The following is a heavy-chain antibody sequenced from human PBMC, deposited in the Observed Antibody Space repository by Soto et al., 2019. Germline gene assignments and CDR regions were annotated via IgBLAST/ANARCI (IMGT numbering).Heavy chain of an antibody. CDR3: ARDIGYDYVWGSYTDY. J-gene: IGHJ4*02. Sequence: EVPLVESGGGLVQPGGSLRLSCAASGFTFSSYWMSWVRQAPGKGLEWVANIKQDGSEKYYVDSVKGRFTISRDNAKNSLYLQMNSLRAEDTAVYYCARDIGYDYVWGSYTDYWGQGTLVTVSS. CDR2: IKQDGSEK. D-gene: IGHD3-16*01. CDR1: GFTFSSYW. V-gene: IGHV3-7*04.